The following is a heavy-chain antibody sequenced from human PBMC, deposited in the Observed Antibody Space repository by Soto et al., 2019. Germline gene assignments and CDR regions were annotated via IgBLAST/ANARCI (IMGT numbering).Heavy chain of an antibody. CDR3: ARYYFDNSGYSNWFDP. CDR1: GGSISSGAYY. CDR2: MHYSGIA. D-gene: IGHD3-22*01. Sequence: SETLSLTCTVSGGSISSGAYYWSWIRQHSEKGLEWIGYMHYSGIAYYNPSLTSRVTISVDTSKNQISLKLSSVTAADTAVYYCARYYFDNSGYSNWFDPWGRGTLVTVSS. V-gene: IGHV4-31*03. J-gene: IGHJ5*02.